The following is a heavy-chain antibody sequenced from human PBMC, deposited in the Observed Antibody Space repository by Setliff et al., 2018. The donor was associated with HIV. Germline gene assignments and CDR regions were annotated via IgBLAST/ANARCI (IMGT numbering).Heavy chain of an antibody. CDR3: TRGWDDKVSTIWAPYYYYMDV. V-gene: IGHV4-34*01. J-gene: IGHJ6*03. CDR2: INYSGST. Sequence: SETLSLTCTFYGGSLSGFYWSWIRQTPEKGLEWIGEINYSGSTNYNPSLKSRATITIDMSKNQFSLKVSSVTAADTAVYYCTRGWDDKVSTIWAPYYYYMDVWGKGTTVTVS. CDR1: GGSLSGFY. D-gene: IGHD5-12*01.